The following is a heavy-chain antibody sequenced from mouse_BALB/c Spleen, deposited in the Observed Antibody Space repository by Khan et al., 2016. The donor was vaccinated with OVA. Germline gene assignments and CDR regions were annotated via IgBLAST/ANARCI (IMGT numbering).Heavy chain of an antibody. CDR2: ISSGGST. Sequence: EVELVESGGDLVKPGGSLKLSCAASGFTFSSYVMSWVRQTPEKRLEWVASISSGGSTYYPASVKGRFTISSDNARNILYLQMSSLRSEDTAMYYCAREAYRYDEYYFDYWGQGTTLTVSS. D-gene: IGHD2-14*01. CDR1: GFTFSSYV. J-gene: IGHJ2*01. CDR3: AREAYRYDEYYFDY. V-gene: IGHV5-6-5*01.